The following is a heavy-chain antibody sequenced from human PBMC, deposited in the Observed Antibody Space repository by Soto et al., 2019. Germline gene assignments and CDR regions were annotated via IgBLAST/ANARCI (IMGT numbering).Heavy chain of an antibody. CDR3: ARILLLWFGDLDWFDP. Sequence: SETLSLTCAVYVGSFSGYYWSWIRQPPGKGLEWIGEINHRGRTNYNPSLKSRVTISVDTSKNQFSPNLSSVTAADTAVYYCARILLLWFGDLDWFDPWGQGTLVTVSS. V-gene: IGHV4-34*01. D-gene: IGHD3-10*01. J-gene: IGHJ5*02. CDR1: VGSFSGYY. CDR2: INHRGRT.